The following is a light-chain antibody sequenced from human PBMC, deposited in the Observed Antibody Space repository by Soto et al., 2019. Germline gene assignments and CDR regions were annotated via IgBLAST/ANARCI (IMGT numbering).Light chain of an antibody. V-gene: IGKV1-5*01. CDR3: QQYNSYSLT. Sequence: DIQMSQSPSTLSASVGDSVTITCRASQNIRNLLAWYQQKPGKAPNPLIYDASNLESGVPSRFSGSGSGTEFTLTISSLQPDDFATYYCQQYNSYSLTFGQGTKVDIK. CDR1: QNIRNL. CDR2: DAS. J-gene: IGKJ1*01.